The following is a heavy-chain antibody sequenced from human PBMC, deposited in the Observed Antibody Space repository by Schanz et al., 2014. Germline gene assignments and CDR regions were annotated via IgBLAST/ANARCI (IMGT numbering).Heavy chain of an antibody. V-gene: IGHV4-4*02. D-gene: IGHD2-2*01. CDR3: ARDERDLPRSLFVF. CDR2: IKNSGST. CDR1: GGFISSINW. J-gene: IGHJ4*02. Sequence: QVQLQESGPGLVKPSGTLSLTCAVSGGFISSINWWSWVRQSPGTGLEWIGEIKNSGSTNYNPTLKSRVTISLDKAKRQCSMTLNAVPAADTAVYYCARDERDLPRSLFVFWGQGTLVTVSA.